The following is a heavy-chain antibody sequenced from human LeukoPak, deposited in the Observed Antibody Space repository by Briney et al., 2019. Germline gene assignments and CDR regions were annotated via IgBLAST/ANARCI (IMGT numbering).Heavy chain of an antibody. V-gene: IGHV1-69*04. J-gene: IGHJ5*02. D-gene: IGHD2-15*01. CDR1: GGTFSSYA. Sequence: GASVKVSCKASGGTFSSYAISWVRQAPGQGLEWMGRIIPILGIANYAQKFQGRVTITADKSTSTAYMELSSLRSEDTAVYYCARDREWYCSGGSCSFDPWGQGTLVTVSS. CDR3: ARDREWYCSGGSCSFDP. CDR2: IIPILGIA.